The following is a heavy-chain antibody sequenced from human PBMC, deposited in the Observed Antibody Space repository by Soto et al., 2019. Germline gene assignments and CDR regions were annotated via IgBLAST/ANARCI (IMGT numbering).Heavy chain of an antibody. CDR3: ARGPSIVVVPAAIRVYYYYYGMDV. CDR1: GGSFSGYY. CDR2: INHSGST. Sequence: QVQLQQWGAGLLKPSETLSLTCAVYGGSFSGYYWSWIRQPPGKGLEWIGEINHSGSTNYNPSLKSRVTISVDTSKNQFSLKLSSVTAAETAVYYCARGPSIVVVPAAIRVYYYYYGMDVWGQGTTVTVSS. D-gene: IGHD2-2*01. V-gene: IGHV4-34*01. J-gene: IGHJ6*02.